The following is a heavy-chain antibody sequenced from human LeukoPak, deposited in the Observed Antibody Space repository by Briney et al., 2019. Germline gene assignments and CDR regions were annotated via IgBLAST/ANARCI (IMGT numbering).Heavy chain of an antibody. CDR1: GFTFSSYT. V-gene: IGHV3-21*01. CDR3: ARDSLTIFGVVFDY. D-gene: IGHD3-3*01. CDR2: ISSSSSLI. Sequence: GGSLRLSCAASGFTFSSYTMNWVRQAPGKGLEWVSSISSSSSLIYYADPVKGRFTISRDNANNSLYLQMNSLRAEDTAVYYCARDSLTIFGVVFDYWGQGILVTVSS. J-gene: IGHJ4*02.